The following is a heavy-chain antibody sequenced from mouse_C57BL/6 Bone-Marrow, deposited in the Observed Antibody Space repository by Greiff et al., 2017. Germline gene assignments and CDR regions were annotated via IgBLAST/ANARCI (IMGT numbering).Heavy chain of an antibody. Sequence: QVQLKESGAELARPGASVKLSCKASGYTFTSYGISWVKQRTGQGLEWIGEIYPRSGNTYYNEKFKGKATLTADKSSSTAYMELRSLTSEDSAVYFCARGTTVVAPFAYWGKGTLVTVSA. J-gene: IGHJ3*01. D-gene: IGHD1-1*01. CDR2: IYPRSGNT. CDR1: GYTFTSYG. V-gene: IGHV1-81*01. CDR3: ARGTTVVAPFAY.